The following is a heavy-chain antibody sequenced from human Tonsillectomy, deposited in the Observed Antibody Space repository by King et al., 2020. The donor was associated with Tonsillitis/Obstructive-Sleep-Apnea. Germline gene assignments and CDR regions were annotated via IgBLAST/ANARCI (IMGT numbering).Heavy chain of an antibody. CDR3: ARGRILDRQ. V-gene: IGHV3-53*04. CDR1: GFSVTTNY. D-gene: IGHD2/OR15-2a*01. J-gene: IGHJ4*02. Sequence: VQLVESGGALVQPGGSLKLSCAASGFSVTTNYMSWVRQAPGRGLEWVSVIYTGGATFYADSVKGRFTISRHISRNTLDLQMNNLKPDDTAVYYCARGRILDRQGGQGTLVTVPS. CDR2: IYTGGAT.